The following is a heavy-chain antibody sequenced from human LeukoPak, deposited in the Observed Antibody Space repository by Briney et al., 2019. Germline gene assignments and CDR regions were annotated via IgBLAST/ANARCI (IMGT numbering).Heavy chain of an antibody. CDR2: ISGGDT. CDR1: GYTFTTYG. J-gene: IGHJ4*02. Sequence: ASVKVSCKASGYTFTTYGINWARQAPGQGLEWMGWISGGDTNYAQKFQGRVTMTTDTSTSTAYMELRSLRSDDTAVYYCAKDSRGHCSKGACYSIDYWGQGTLVTVSS. D-gene: IGHD2-8*01. V-gene: IGHV1-18*01. CDR3: AKDSRGHCSKGACYSIDY.